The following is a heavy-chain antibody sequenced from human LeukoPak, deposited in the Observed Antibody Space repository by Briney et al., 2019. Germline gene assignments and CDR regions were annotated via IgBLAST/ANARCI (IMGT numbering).Heavy chain of an antibody. CDR3: ARDRYYYYYMDV. J-gene: IGHJ6*03. V-gene: IGHV3-21*01. CDR2: ISSSSSYI. Sequence: EGSLRLSCAASGFTFSSYSMNWVRQAPGKGLEWVSSISSSSSYIYYADSVKGRFTISRDNAKNSLYLQMNSLRAEDTAVYYCARDRYYYYYMDVWGKGTTVTVSS. CDR1: GFTFSSYS.